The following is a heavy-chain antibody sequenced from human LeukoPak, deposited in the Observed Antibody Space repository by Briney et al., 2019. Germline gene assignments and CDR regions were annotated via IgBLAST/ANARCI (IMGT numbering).Heavy chain of an antibody. CDR1: GFTFSTYS. CDR2: ISSDGGYI. V-gene: IGHV3-21*01. D-gene: IGHD2-2*01. Sequence: GGSLRLSCAGSGFTFSTYSIHWVRQASGKGLEWVSSISSDGGYIYYADSVKGRFTISRDNAKNSVYLQMKSLRAEDTAVYYCARGNAPLPFDYWGQGTLVTVSS. J-gene: IGHJ4*02. CDR3: ARGNAPLPFDY.